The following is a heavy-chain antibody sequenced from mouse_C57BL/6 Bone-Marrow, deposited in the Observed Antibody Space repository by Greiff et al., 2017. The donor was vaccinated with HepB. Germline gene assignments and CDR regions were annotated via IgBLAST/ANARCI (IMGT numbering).Heavy chain of an antibody. J-gene: IGHJ1*03. V-gene: IGHV1-81*01. CDR2: IYPRSGNT. D-gene: IGHD1-1*01. CDR1: GYTFTSYG. Sequence: QVQLKESGAELARPGASVKLSCKASGYTFTSYGISWVKQRPGQGLEWIGEIYPRSGNTYYNEKFKGKATLTADKSSSTAYMELSSLTSEDSAVYFCARGAFAIYYGRRDGDCDVWGTGTTVTVSS. CDR3: ARGAFAIYYGRRDGDCDV.